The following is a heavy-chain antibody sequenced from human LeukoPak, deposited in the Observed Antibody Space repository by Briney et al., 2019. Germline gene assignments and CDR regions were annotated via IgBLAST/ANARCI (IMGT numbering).Heavy chain of an antibody. Sequence: GGSLRLSCAAPGFTFSSYAMSWVRQSAGKRLEWVSTITGSGGTTYFADSVKGRFTISRDNSKNTLYLQMTSLRADDTAVYYCTKYSRSSGVIWDFDSWGQGTQVTVSS. CDR2: ITGSGGTT. J-gene: IGHJ4*02. D-gene: IGHD1-26*01. CDR3: TKYSRSSGVIWDFDS. V-gene: IGHV3-23*01. CDR1: GFTFSSYA.